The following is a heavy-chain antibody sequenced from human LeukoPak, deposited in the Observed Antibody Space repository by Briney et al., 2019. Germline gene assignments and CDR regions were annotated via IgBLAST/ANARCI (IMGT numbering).Heavy chain of an antibody. D-gene: IGHD2-15*01. Sequence: ASVKVSRKASGYTFTGYYMHWVRQAPGQGLEWMGWINPNSGGTNYGQKFQGRVTMTRDMSISTAYMELSSLRSDDTAVYYCARDFGIFGTSTWTGHDYWGQGTLVTVSS. CDR3: ARDFGIFGTSTWTGHDY. J-gene: IGHJ4*02. CDR2: INPNSGGT. V-gene: IGHV1-2*02. CDR1: GYTFTGYY.